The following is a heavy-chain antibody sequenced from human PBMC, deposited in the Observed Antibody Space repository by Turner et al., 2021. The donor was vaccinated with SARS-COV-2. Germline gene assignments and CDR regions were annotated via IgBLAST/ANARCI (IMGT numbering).Heavy chain of an antibody. J-gene: IGHJ4*02. CDR3: TRSRPGSTVTFDY. CDR1: GYTFTTYY. V-gene: IGHV1-46*03. CDR2: ITPSSGYT. D-gene: IGHD4-17*01. Sequence: QVQLVQSGAEVKKPGASVKGSCKASGYTFTTYYLHWVRQAPGHGLEWMVMITPSSGYTTYAQTFQGRVTMTRDTSTTTVYMDLSSLTFEDTAVYFCTRSRPGSTVTFDYWGQGTLVTVSS.